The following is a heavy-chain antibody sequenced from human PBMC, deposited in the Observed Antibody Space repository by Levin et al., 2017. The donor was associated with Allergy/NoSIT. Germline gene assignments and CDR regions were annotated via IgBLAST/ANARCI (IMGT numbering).Heavy chain of an antibody. CDR2: IYYNFST. CDR3: AGEPDAFDI. CDR1: GVSVTSGSYY. V-gene: IGHV4-61*01. Sequence: SETLSLTCTVSGVSVTSGSYYWSWVRQPPGKGLEWIGYIYYNFSTNYNPSLKSRVTMSVDTSNNQFSLRLSSVTAADTAMYYCAGEPDAFDIWGQGTMVTVSS. J-gene: IGHJ3*02.